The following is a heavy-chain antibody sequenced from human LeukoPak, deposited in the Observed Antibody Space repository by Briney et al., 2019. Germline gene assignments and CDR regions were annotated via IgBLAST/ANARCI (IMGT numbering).Heavy chain of an antibody. V-gene: IGHV1-2*04. CDR2: INPNSGGT. J-gene: IGHJ4*02. CDR1: GYTFTGYY. D-gene: IGHD3-3*01. CDR3: AGDQTIFGVVVYYFDY. Sequence: ASVKVSCKVSGYTFTGYYMHWVRQAPGQGLEWMGRINPNSGGTNYAQKFQGWVTMTRDTSISTAYMELSRLRSDDTAVYYCAGDQTIFGVVVYYFDYWGQGTLVTVSS.